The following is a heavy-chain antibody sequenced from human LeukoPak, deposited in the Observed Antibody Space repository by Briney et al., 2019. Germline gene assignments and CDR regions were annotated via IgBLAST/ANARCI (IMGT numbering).Heavy chain of an antibody. CDR1: GFTFSSYS. V-gene: IGHV3-48*01. J-gene: IGHJ5*02. CDR3: ARDLGNNYYYDSSGYA. Sequence: AGGSLRLSCAASGFTFSSYSMNWVRQAPGKGLEWVSYISSSSSTIYYADSVKGRFTISRDNAKNSLYLQMNSLRAEDTAVYYCARDLGNNYYYDSSGYAWGQGTLVTVSS. D-gene: IGHD3-22*01. CDR2: ISSSSSTI.